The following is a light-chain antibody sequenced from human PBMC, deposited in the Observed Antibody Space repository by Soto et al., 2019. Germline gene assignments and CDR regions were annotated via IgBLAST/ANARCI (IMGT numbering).Light chain of an antibody. V-gene: IGLV6-57*04. Sequence: NFMLTQPHSVSESPGKTVTISCTRSSGSVASNHVQWYQQRPGSAPTTLIYENNQRPSGVPDRSSGSVDSSSNSASLTISGLKTEDEADYYCQSYDSNNVVFGGGTKLTVL. CDR2: ENN. CDR3: QSYDSNNVV. CDR1: SGSVASNH. J-gene: IGLJ3*02.